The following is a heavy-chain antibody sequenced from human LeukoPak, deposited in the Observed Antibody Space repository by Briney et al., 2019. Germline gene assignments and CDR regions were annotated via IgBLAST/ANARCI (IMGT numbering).Heavy chain of an antibody. D-gene: IGHD2-2*01. V-gene: IGHV1-69*05. CDR1: GGTFSSYA. CDR2: IIPIFGTA. J-gene: IGHJ6*03. Sequence: SVKVSCKASGGTFSSYAISWVRQAPGQGLEWMGGIIPIFGTANYAQKFQGRVTITTDESTSTAYMELSSLRSDDTAVYYCARRGGGYCTSTRCCCMDVWGKGTTVTVSS. CDR3: ARRGGGYCTSTRCCCMDV.